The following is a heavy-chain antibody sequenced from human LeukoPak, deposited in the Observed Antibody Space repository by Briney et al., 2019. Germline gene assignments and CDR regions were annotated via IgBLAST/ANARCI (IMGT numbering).Heavy chain of an antibody. J-gene: IGHJ4*02. V-gene: IGHV3-7*03. D-gene: IGHD2-15*01. CDR1: GFTFSDYW. CDR2: IKQDGSEK. Sequence: PGGSLRLSCAGSGFTFSDYWMHWVRQAPGKGLEWVANIKQDGSEKFYVDSVKGRFTISRDNAKNTVYLQMNSLKTEDTAVYYCARMLSSKFCSGGSCYSGNYLDYWGQGTLVTVSS. CDR3: ARMLSSKFCSGGSCYSGNYLDY.